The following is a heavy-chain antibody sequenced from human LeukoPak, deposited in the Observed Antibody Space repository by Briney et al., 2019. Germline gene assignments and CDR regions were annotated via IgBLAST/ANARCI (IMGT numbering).Heavy chain of an antibody. D-gene: IGHD3-10*01. CDR2: ITSSSTY. CDR1: GFTLSTSN. Sequence: GGSLRLSCAASGFTLSTSNTHWVRQAPGEGLEWVSSITSSSTYYADSVKGRFTISRDNAKNSLYLQMNNLRAEDTAVYYCASGPTYYDYWGQGTLVTVSS. J-gene: IGHJ4*02. CDR3: ASGPTYYDY. V-gene: IGHV3-21*01.